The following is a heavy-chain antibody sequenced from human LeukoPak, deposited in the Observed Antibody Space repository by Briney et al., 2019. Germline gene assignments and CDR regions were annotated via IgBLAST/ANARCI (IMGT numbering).Heavy chain of an antibody. J-gene: IGHJ5*02. CDR2: ISGSGGST. CDR3: GRAYCSGGSCYPGWFDP. D-gene: IGHD2-15*01. Sequence: GSLRLSCAASGFTFSSYAMSWVRQAPGKGLEWVSAISGSGGSTYYADSVKGRFTISRDNSKNTLYLQMNSLRAEDTAVYYCGRAYCSGGSCYPGWFDPWGQGTLVTVSS. CDR1: GFTFSSYA. V-gene: IGHV3-23*01.